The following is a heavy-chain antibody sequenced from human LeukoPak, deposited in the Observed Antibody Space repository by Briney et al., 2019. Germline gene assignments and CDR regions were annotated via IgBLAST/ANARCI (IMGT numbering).Heavy chain of an antibody. CDR3: ARVGGRPPEYCSSTSCYADY. D-gene: IGHD2-2*01. CDR2: ISAYNGNT. V-gene: IGHV1-18*01. CDR1: GYTFTSYG. J-gene: IGHJ4*02. Sequence: ASVKVSCKASGYTFTSYGISWVRQAPGQGLEWMGWISAYNGNTNYAQKLQGRVTMTTDTSTSTAYMELRSLRSDDTAVYYCARVGGRPPEYCSSTSCYADYWGQGTLVTVSS.